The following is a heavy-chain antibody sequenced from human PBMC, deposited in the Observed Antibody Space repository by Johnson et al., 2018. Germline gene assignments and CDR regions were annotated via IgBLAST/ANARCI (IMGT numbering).Heavy chain of an antibody. D-gene: IGHD3-9*01. V-gene: IGHV3-30*07. J-gene: IGHJ3*02. Sequence: YADSVKGRFTISRXNSKNTLYLQMNSLRAEDTAVYYCARDPIYYDILTGYWGDAFDIWGQGTMVTVSS. CDR3: ARDPIYYDILTGYWGDAFDI.